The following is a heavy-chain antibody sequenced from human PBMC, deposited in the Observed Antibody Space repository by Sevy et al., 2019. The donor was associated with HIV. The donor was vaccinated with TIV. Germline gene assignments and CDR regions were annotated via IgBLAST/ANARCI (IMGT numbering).Heavy chain of an antibody. CDR1: AFIFNSYT. CDR3: AGGFWSGFDY. CDR2: ISGHGGST. V-gene: IGHV3-23*01. J-gene: IGHJ4*01. Sequence: GGSLRLSCAASAFIFNSYTMNWVRQAPGKGLEWVSSISGHGGSTYYADSVKGRFTISRDNFKNTLDLQMNSLRGEDTAVYYCAGGFWSGFDYWGHGTLVTVSS. D-gene: IGHD3-3*01.